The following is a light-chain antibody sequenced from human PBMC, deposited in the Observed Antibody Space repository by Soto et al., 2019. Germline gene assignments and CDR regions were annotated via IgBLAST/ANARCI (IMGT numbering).Light chain of an antibody. CDR3: SSFAGGGNPVL. V-gene: IGLV2-8*01. J-gene: IGLJ2*01. CDR1: SSDVGGYNY. Sequence: QSALTQPPSASGSLGQSVTISCTGTSSDVGGYNYVSWHQQHPVKAPKVMIYEVTKRPPGVPDRLSGSKSGNTASLTVSGLHAEDEADYYCSSFAGGGNPVLLGGGTKLTVL. CDR2: EVT.